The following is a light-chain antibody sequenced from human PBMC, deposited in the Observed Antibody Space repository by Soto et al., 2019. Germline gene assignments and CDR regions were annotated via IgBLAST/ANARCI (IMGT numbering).Light chain of an antibody. CDR1: QSISSH. V-gene: IGKV1-39*01. J-gene: IGKJ1*01. Sequence: VGDRVTITCRASQSISSHLNWYQRKPGKAPKLLIYDASSLESGVPSRFSGSGSGTEFTLTISSLQPGDSATYYCQQYSTLWTFGQGTKVDI. CDR3: QQYSTLWT. CDR2: DAS.